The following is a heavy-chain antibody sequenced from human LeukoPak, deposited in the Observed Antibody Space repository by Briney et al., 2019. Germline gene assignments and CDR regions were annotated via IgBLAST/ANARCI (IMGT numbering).Heavy chain of an antibody. CDR2: INSGGST. D-gene: IGHD3-22*01. CDR1: GFTVSSNY. V-gene: IGHV3-53*01. CDR3: ARAYSSGYDSSGYYED. Sequence: GGSLRLSCAASGFTVSSNYMSWVRQAPGKGLEWVSVINSGGSTYYADSVKGRFTISRDNSKNTLYLQMNSLRAEDTAVYYCARAYSSGYDSSGYYEDWGQGTLVTVSS. J-gene: IGHJ4*02.